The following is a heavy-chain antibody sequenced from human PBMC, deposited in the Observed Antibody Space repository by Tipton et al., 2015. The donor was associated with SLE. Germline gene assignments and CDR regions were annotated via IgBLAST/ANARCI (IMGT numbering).Heavy chain of an antibody. J-gene: IGHJ4*02. CDR2: IKQDGSAK. CDR3: ARGPLRSAADMD. V-gene: IGHV3-7*01. D-gene: IGHD6-13*01. CDR1: GFTFSSYW. Sequence: SLRLSCAASGFTFSSYWMNWVRQAPGKGLEWVANIKQDGSAKYYVDSVKGRFTTSRDNAKNSLFLHMTTLRAEDTAVYYCARGPLRSAADMDWGQGTLVTVSS.